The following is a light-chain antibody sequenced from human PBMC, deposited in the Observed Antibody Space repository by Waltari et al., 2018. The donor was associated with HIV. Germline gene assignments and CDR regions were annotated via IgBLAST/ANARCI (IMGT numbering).Light chain of an antibody. CDR2: GAS. J-gene: IGKJ4*01. V-gene: IGKV3-20*01. Sequence: EIVLTQSPGTLSLPPGERPTLSCRASQGVSSGYLAWYQQKPGQAPRLLIYGASSRATGITDRFSGSGSGTDFTLTISRLESEDFAVYYCQQYGISPLTFGGGTKVEIK. CDR1: QGVSSGY. CDR3: QQYGISPLT.